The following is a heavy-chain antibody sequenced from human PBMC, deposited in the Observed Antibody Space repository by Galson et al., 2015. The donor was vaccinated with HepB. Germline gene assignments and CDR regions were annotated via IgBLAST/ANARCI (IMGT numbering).Heavy chain of an antibody. CDR3: ARVAVAGTRYDY. Sequence: SLRHSCAASGFTFSSYDMHWVRQATGKGLEWVSAIGTAGDTYYPGSVKGRFTISRENAKNSLYLQMNSLRAGDTAVYYCARVAVAGTRYDYWGQGTLVTVSS. J-gene: IGHJ4*02. CDR2: IGTAGDT. CDR1: GFTFSSYD. D-gene: IGHD6-19*01. V-gene: IGHV3-13*01.